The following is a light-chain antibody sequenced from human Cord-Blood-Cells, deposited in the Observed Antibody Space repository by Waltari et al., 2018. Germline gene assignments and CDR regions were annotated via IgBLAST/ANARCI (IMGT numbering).Light chain of an antibody. CDR3: CSYAGSSTWV. Sequence: PGQSITISCTGTSSDVGSYNLVSWYQQHPGKAPKLMIYEGSKRPSGVSNRFSGSKSGNTASLTISGLQAEDEADYYCCSYAGSSTWVFGGGTKLTVL. J-gene: IGLJ3*02. V-gene: IGLV2-23*01. CDR2: EGS. CDR1: SSDVGSYNL.